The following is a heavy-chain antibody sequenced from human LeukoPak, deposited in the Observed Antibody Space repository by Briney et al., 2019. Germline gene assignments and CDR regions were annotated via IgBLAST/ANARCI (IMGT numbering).Heavy chain of an antibody. J-gene: IGHJ3*02. CDR2: MKGDGGVK. V-gene: IGHV3-7*03. CDR1: GFTFSIYW. Sequence: PGGSLRLSCAAAGFTFSIYWMSWVRQAPGKGLEWVASMKGDGGVKHFLDSVEGRFTISRDNAKNTLYLQMNSLRAEDTAVYYCAKDRVRFSSRVDAFDIWGRGTMVTVSS. CDR3: AKDRVRFSSRVDAFDI. D-gene: IGHD6-13*01.